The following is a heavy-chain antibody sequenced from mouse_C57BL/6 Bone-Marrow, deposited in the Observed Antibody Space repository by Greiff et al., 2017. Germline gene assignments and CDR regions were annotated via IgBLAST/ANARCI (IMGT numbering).Heavy chain of an antibody. J-gene: IGHJ1*03. D-gene: IGHD1-1*01. CDR2: ISSGSSTI. Sequence: EVQVVESGGGLVKPGGSLKLSCAASGFTFSDYGMHWVRQAPEKGLEWVAYISSGSSTIYYADTVKGRFTISRDNAKNTLFLQMTSLRSEDTAMYYCATGNYGPNWYFDVWHRDHGHRLL. V-gene: IGHV5-17*01. CDR3: ATGNYGPNWYFDV. CDR1: GFTFSDYG.